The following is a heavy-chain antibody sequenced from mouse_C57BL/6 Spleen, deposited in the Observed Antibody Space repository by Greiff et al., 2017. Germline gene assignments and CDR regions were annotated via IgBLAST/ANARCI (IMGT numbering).Heavy chain of an antibody. Sequence: VQLQQPGAELVRPGSSVKLSCKASGYTFTSYWMHWVKQRPIQGLEWIGNIDPSDSETHYNQKFKDKATLTVDKSSSTAYMQLSSLTSADSAVSYCARSGHNYCGSSYAMDYWGQGTSVTVSS. V-gene: IGHV1-52*01. D-gene: IGHD1-1*01. J-gene: IGHJ4*01. CDR1: GYTFTSYW. CDR2: IDPSDSET. CDR3: ARSGHNYCGSSYAMDY.